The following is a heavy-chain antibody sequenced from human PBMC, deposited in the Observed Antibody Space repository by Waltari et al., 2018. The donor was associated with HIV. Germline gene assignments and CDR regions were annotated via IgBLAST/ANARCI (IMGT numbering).Heavy chain of an antibody. J-gene: IGHJ6*02. V-gene: IGHV1-8*01. D-gene: IGHD2-2*01. Sequence: QVQLVQSGAEVKKPGASVKVSCKASGYTFTSYDINWVRQAPGHGLEWMGWMNPNSGNTGYAQKFQGRVTMTRNTSISTAYMELSSLRSEDTAVYYCARTIVVVPAAPRYYYGMDVWGQGTTVTVSS. CDR2: MNPNSGNT. CDR3: ARTIVVVPAAPRYYYGMDV. CDR1: GYTFTSYD.